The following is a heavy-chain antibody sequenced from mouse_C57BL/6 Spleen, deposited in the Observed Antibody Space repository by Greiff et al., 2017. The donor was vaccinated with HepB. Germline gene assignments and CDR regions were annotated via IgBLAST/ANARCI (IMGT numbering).Heavy chain of an antibody. CDR1: GYTFTSYW. CDR3: AKGDYDDDDVDV. CDR2: INPSNGGT. D-gene: IGHD2-4*01. J-gene: IGHJ1*03. V-gene: IGHV1-53*01. Sequence: QVQLQQPGTELVKPGASVKLSCKASGYTFTSYWMHWVKQRPGQGLEWIGNINPSNGGTNYNEKFKSKATLTVDTSSSTAYMQHSSLTSEDSAVYYCAKGDYDDDDVDVWGTGTTVTVSS.